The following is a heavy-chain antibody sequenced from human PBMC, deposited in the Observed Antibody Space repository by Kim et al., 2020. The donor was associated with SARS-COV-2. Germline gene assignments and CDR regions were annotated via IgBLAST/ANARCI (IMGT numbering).Heavy chain of an antibody. D-gene: IGHD4-17*01. CDR2: SRNKANRYTT. CDR1: GFTFSDHY. J-gene: IGHJ6*02. V-gene: IGHV3-72*01. Sequence: GGSLRLSCAASGFTFSDHYVDWVRQAPGKGLEWVGRSRNKANRYTTEYAASVRGRFTISRDDSQNSLYLQMNSLKTEDTAVYYCTKTTVTTSSYYNMDVWGQGTSVTVPS. CDR3: TKTTVTTSSYYNMDV.